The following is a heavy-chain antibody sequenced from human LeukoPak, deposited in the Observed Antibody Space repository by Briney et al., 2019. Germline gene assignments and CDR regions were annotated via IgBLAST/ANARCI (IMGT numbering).Heavy chain of an antibody. D-gene: IGHD5-18*01. CDR3: ASLPDTPMEDFDY. CDR2: ISSSGSIR. CDR1: GFTFSSYE. V-gene: IGHV3-48*03. J-gene: IGHJ4*02. Sequence: PGGSLRLSCAASGFTFSSYEMNWVRQAPGKGLEWVSYISSSGSIRYYADSVKGRFTISRDNAKNSLYLQMSSLRAEDKAVYYCASLPDTPMEDFDYWGQGTLVTVSS.